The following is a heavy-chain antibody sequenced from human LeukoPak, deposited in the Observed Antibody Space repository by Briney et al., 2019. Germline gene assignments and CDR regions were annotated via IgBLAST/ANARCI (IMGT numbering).Heavy chain of an antibody. V-gene: IGHV4-59*08. CDR1: GGSISSSY. Sequence: SETLSLTCTVSGGSISSSYWSWIRQPPGKGLEWIGYIYYSGTTNYNPSPKSRVTMSVDTSKNQFSLKLTSLTAADTAVYYCARLGRITMIRGTSDYYHSMDVWGQGTTVTVSS. CDR3: ARLGRITMIRGTSDYYHSMDV. J-gene: IGHJ6*02. D-gene: IGHD3-10*01. CDR2: IYYSGTT.